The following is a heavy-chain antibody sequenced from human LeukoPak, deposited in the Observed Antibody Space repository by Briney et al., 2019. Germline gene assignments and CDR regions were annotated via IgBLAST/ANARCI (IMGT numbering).Heavy chain of an antibody. CDR3: TRADYYGSGSQIRXDV. CDR2: IRSRTYGVTT. V-gene: IGHV3-49*04. CDR1: GFTFSDYY. J-gene: IGHJ6*03. Sequence: PGGSLRLSCAASGFTFSDYYMSWVRQAPGKGLDGVGFIRSRTYGVTTEYAASVTGRFTISRDDSKSIAYLQMNSLKTEDTAVYXCTRADYYGSGSQIRXDVXGKGXXVTV. D-gene: IGHD3-10*01.